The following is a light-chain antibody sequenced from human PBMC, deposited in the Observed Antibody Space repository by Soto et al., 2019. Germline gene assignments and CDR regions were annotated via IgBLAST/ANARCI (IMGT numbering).Light chain of an antibody. CDR2: DAS. Sequence: EIVLTQSPATLSLSPGERATLSCRASQSVRIFLAWYQQKPGQAPRLLIYDASNRATGIPDRFSGSGSGTDFTLTISSLEPEDLAVYYCQQRGNWPLYTFGQGTKVEMK. J-gene: IGKJ2*01. CDR3: QQRGNWPLYT. V-gene: IGKV3-11*01. CDR1: QSVRIF.